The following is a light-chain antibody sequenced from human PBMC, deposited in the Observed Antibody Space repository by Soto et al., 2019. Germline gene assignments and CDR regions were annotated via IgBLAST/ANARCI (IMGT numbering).Light chain of an antibody. CDR1: SSDAGTYNY. J-gene: IGLJ2*01. CDR2: DVS. CDR3: SSYTGSSTSVI. V-gene: IGLV2-14*03. Sequence: QSALTQPASVSGSPGQSITISCTGTSSDAGTYNYVSWYQQHPGKAPKVMIYDVSNRPSGVSNRFSGSKSGNTASLTISGLQAEDEADYYCSSYTGSSTSVIFGGGTKLTVL.